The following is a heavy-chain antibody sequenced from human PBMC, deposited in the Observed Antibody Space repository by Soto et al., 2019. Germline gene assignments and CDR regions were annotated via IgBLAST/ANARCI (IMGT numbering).Heavy chain of an antibody. V-gene: IGHV4-31*03. CDR1: GGSISSGGYY. CDR3: ARKHRYYDILTGYYKVGWFDP. CDR2: IYYSGST. Sequence: QVQLQESGPGLVKPSQTLSLTCTVSGGSISSGGYYWSWIRQHPGKGLEWIGYIYYSGSTYYNPSLESRVTLSVEMSKSQFSLKLSSVTAADTAVYYCARKHRYYDILTGYYKVGWFDPWGQGTLVTASS. J-gene: IGHJ5*02. D-gene: IGHD3-9*01.